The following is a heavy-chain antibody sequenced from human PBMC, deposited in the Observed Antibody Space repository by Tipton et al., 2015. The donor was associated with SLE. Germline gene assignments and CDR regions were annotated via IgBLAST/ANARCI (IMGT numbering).Heavy chain of an antibody. CDR3: ARGDVD. CDR2: IYSSGST. Sequence: TLSLTCTVSGASISSYYWSWIRQFPGKGLEWIGYIYSSGSTNYNPSLRSRVTISVDTSKNQFFLTLRSVTAADTAVYFCARGDVDWGQGTLVTVSS. CDR1: GASISSYY. D-gene: IGHD5-24*01. J-gene: IGHJ4*02. V-gene: IGHV4-4*08.